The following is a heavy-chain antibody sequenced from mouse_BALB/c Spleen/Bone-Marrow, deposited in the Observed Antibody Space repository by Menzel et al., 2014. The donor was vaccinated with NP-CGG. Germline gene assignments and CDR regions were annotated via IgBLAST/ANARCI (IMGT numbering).Heavy chain of an antibody. Sequence: VKLQESGAELVRPGASVTLSCKASGYTFTDCEMHWVKQTPVHGLEWIGAIDPETGGTAYNQKFKGKATLTADNSSSTAYMELRSLTSEDCAVYYCARLGLDYWGQGTTLTVSS. CDR3: ARLGLDY. CDR1: GYTFTDCE. CDR2: IDPETGGT. D-gene: IGHD4-1*01. J-gene: IGHJ2*01. V-gene: IGHV1-15*01.